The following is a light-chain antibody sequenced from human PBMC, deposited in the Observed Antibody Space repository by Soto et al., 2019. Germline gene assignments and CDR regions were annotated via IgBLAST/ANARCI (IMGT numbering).Light chain of an antibody. CDR2: SAS. J-gene: IGKJ1*01. CDR3: QQGFSTPSWT. CDR1: QSVSDY. Sequence: DIQLTQSPSSLSASIGDRVTITCRASQSVSDYLIWYHHRPGKAPQRLIYSASTLQTGVSSRFTGSVSGTDFTLTISNLQPEDFGTYYCQQGFSTPSWTFGQGTKV. V-gene: IGKV1-39*01.